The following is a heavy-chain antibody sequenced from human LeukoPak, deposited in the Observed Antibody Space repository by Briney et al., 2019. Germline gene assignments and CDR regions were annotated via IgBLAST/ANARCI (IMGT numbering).Heavy chain of an antibody. CDR2: IYYSGRT. D-gene: IGHD4-11*01. Sequence: SETLSLTCTVSGGSISSDYWSWIRQPPGKGLEWIGYIYYSGRTYYNPSLKSRITISVDTSKNQFSLKLSSVTAADTAVYYCARGFYSPHYWGEGTLVSVSS. CDR1: GGSISSDY. V-gene: IGHV4-59*01. CDR3: ARGFYSPHY. J-gene: IGHJ4*02.